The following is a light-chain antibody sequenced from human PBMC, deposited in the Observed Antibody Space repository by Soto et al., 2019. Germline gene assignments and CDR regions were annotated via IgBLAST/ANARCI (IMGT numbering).Light chain of an antibody. CDR3: QQSYRTLPIT. CDR2: GAS. Sequence: QITQPQSSLSASVGDRVTITCRASQSISTYLSWYQQKPGKVPKLLIYGASSLQSGVPSRFSGSGSGTDFTLTISSLQPEDFATYYCQQSYRTLPITFGQGTRLEIK. V-gene: IGKV1-39*01. J-gene: IGKJ5*01. CDR1: QSISTY.